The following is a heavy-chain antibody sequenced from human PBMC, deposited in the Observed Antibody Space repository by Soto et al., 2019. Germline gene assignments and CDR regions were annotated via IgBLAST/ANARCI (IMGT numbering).Heavy chain of an antibody. CDR3: AKTMARLGGYDMNWLPP. CDR1: GFIFSDYA. D-gene: IGHD3-9*01. CDR2: ISGTRGRQRNT. J-gene: IGHJ5*02. V-gene: IGHV3-23*01. Sequence: GGSLRLSCAASGFIFSDYAMTWVRQAPGRGLEWVSTISGTRGRQRNTFYTASVKGRFTVTRDNSKNTLFLQMNSLRVEDTAVYYCAKTMARLGGYDMNWLPPGGKGTRATVP.